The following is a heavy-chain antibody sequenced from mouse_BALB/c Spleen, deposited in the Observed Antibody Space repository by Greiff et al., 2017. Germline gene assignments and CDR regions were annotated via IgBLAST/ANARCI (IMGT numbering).Heavy chain of an antibody. CDR2: IDPANGNT. Sequence: EVQLQQSGAELVKPGASVKLSCTASGFNIKDTYMHWVKQRPEQGLEWIGRIDPANGNTKYDPKFQGKATITADTSSNTAYLQLSSLTSEDTAVYYCARIYDGDYAFDYWGQGTTLTVSS. D-gene: IGHD2-3*01. CDR3: ARIYDGDYAFDY. V-gene: IGHV14-3*02. CDR1: GFNIKDTY. J-gene: IGHJ2*01.